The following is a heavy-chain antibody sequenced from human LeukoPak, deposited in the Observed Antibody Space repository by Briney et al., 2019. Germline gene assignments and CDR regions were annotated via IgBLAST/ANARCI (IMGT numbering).Heavy chain of an antibody. CDR1: GYTFTSYD. CDR3: ARGRGGDYGDYGTFDY. CDR2: MNPNSGNT. Sequence: ASVKVSCKASGYTFTSYDINWVRQATGQGLEWMGWMNPNSGNTGYAQKFQGRVTMTRNTSISTAYMELSSLRSEDTAVYYCARGRGGDYGDYGTFDYWGQGTLVTVSS. J-gene: IGHJ4*02. D-gene: IGHD4-17*01. V-gene: IGHV1-8*01.